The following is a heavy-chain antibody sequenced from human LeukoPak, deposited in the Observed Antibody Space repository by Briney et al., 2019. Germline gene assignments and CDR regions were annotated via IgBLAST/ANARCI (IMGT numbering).Heavy chain of an antibody. J-gene: IGHJ4*02. CDR2: IYSGGST. CDR1: GFTVSSNY. Sequence: PGGSLRLSCAASGFTVSSNYMSWVRQAPGKGLEWVSVIYSGGSTYYADSVKGRFTISRDNSKNTLYLQMNSLRAEDTAVYYCARGWYSSGWYYNYWGQGTLVTVSS. CDR3: ARGWYSSGWYYNY. D-gene: IGHD6-19*01. V-gene: IGHV3-53*01.